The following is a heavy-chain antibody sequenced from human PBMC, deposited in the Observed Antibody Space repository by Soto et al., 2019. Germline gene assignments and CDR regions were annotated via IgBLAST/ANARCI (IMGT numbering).Heavy chain of an antibody. CDR3: ARDSRGRSFDY. Sequence: QVQLQESGPGLVKPSETLSLTFTVSGGSISSYYWSWIRQHPGKGLEWIGYIYYSGSTNYNPSLKCRVTISVDTSKNQFSLKLSSVTAADTAVYYCARDSRGRSFDYWGQGTLVTVSS. J-gene: IGHJ4*02. V-gene: IGHV4-59*01. CDR2: IYYSGST. D-gene: IGHD3-10*01. CDR1: GGSISSYY.